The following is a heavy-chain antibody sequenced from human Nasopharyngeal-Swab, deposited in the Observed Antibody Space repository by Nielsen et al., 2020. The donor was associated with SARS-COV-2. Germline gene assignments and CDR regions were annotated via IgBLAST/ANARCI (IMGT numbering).Heavy chain of an antibody. CDR3: ARDHDDYVWGSYRYDAFDI. Sequence: GGSLRLSCAASGFTFSSYAMHWVRQAPGKGLEWVAVISYDGSNKYYADSVKGRFTISRDNSTNTLYLQMNSLRAEDTAVYYCARDHDDYVWGSYRYDAFDIWGQGTMVTVSS. CDR1: GFTFSSYA. V-gene: IGHV3-30*04. CDR2: ISYDGSNK. D-gene: IGHD3-16*02. J-gene: IGHJ3*02.